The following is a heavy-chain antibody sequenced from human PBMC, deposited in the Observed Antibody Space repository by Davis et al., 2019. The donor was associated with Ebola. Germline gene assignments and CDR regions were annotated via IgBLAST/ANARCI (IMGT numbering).Heavy chain of an antibody. V-gene: IGHV4-59*12. D-gene: IGHD2-8*01. J-gene: IGHJ6*02. Sequence: PSETLSLTCTVSGGSISSYYWSWIRQHPGKGLEWIGYIYYSGSTYYNPSLKSRVTISVDTSKNQFSLKLSSVTAADTAVYYCARDPGGDCTNGVCYSYGMDVWGQGTTVTVSS. CDR3: ARDPGGDCTNGVCYSYGMDV. CDR2: IYYSGST. CDR1: GGSISSYY.